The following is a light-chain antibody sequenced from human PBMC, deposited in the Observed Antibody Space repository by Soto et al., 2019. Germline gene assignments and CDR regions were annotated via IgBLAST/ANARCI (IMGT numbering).Light chain of an antibody. CDR3: SSYAGSNNLV. CDR1: STDVGGYNY. Sequence: QSALTQPPSASGSPGQSVTISCTGTSTDVGGYNYVSWYQQHPGKAPKLMIYEVSKRPSGVPDRFSGSKSGNTASLTVSGLQAEDEADYYCSSYAGSNNLVCGTGTKLTVL. J-gene: IGLJ1*01. V-gene: IGLV2-8*01. CDR2: EVS.